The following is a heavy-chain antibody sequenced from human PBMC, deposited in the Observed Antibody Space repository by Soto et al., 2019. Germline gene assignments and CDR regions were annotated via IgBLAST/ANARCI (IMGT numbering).Heavy chain of an antibody. J-gene: IGHJ4*02. D-gene: IGHD3-3*01. CDR1: GFTFSDYY. V-gene: IGHV3-11*01. Sequence: GSLRLSCAASGFTFSDYYMSWIRQAPGKGLEWVSYISSSGSTIYYADSVKGRFTISRDNAKNSLYLQMNSLRAEDTAVYYCARSPPAYYDFWSGYYNFDYWGQGTLVTVSS. CDR2: ISSSGSTI. CDR3: ARSPPAYYDFWSGYYNFDY.